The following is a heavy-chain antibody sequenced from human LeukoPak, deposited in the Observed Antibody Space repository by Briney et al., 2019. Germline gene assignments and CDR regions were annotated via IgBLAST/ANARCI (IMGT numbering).Heavy chain of an antibody. V-gene: IGHV3-21*01. CDR3: ARGTTALMDV. J-gene: IGHJ6*03. Sequence: TGGSLRLSCAASGFTFSSYAMSWVRQALGKGLEWVSSISSGTSFIYYADSVKGRFTISRDNAKNSLYLQMNSLRAEDTAVYYCARGTTALMDVWGKGTTVTVSS. D-gene: IGHD2-21*02. CDR1: GFTFSSYA. CDR2: ISSGTSFI.